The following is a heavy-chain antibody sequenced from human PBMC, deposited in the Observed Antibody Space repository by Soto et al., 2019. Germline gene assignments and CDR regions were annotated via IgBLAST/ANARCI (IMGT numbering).Heavy chain of an antibody. CDR3: ARGRPRGAVTHKYYYYYYGMDV. J-gene: IGHJ6*02. V-gene: IGHV4-34*01. CDR1: GGSFSGYY. Sequence: PSETLSLTCAVYGGSFSGYYWSWIRQPPGKGLEWLGEINHSGSTNYNPSLKSRVTISVDTSKNQFSLKLSSVTAADTAVYYCARGRPRGAVTHKYYYYYYGMDVWGQGTTVTVSS. CDR2: INHSGST. D-gene: IGHD4-17*01.